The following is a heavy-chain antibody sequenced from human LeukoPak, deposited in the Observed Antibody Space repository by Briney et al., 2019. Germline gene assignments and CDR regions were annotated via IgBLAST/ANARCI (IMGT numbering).Heavy chain of an antibody. Sequence: SVKVSCKASGGTFSSYAISWVRQAPGQGLEWMGGIIPIFGTANYAQKFQGRVTITADESTSTAYMELSSLRSEDTAVYYCARRYCSSTSCFYYFDYWGQGTLVTVSS. D-gene: IGHD2-2*01. CDR3: ARRYCSSTSCFYYFDY. CDR2: IIPIFGTA. V-gene: IGHV1-69*13. CDR1: GGTFSSYA. J-gene: IGHJ4*02.